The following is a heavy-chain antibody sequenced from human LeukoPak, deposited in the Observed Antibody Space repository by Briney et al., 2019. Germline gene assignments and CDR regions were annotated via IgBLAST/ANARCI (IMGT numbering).Heavy chain of an antibody. Sequence: GASVKVSCKASGYTFTSYAMNWVRQAPGQGLEWMGWINTNTGNPTYAQGFTGRFVFSLDTSVSTAYLQISGLKAEDTAVYHCARDLGNTMVRGVIKWGQGTLVTVSS. V-gene: IGHV7-4-1*02. CDR2: INTNTGNP. D-gene: IGHD3-10*01. J-gene: IGHJ4*02. CDR3: ARDLGNTMVRGVIK. CDR1: GYTFTSYA.